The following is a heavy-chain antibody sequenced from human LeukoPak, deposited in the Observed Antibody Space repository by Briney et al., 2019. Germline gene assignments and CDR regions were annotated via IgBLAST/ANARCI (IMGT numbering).Heavy chain of an antibody. D-gene: IGHD3-10*01. CDR3: ARAVGESQPDFDY. V-gene: IGHV4-38-2*02. J-gene: IGHJ4*02. CDR2: IYHSGST. CDR1: GYSISSGYY. Sequence: SETLSLTCTVSGYSISSGYYWGWIRQPPGKGLEWIGSIYHSGSTYYNPSLKSRVTISVDTSKNQFSLKLSSVTAADTAVYYCARAVGESQPDFDYWGQGTLVTVSS.